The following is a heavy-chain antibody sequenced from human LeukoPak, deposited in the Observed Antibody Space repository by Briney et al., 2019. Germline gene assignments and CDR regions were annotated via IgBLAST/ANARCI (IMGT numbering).Heavy chain of an antibody. CDR1: GFTFTTYW. V-gene: IGHV3-74*01. Sequence: GGSLRLSCAASGFTFTTYWMHWVRQAPGKGLVWVSLISTDGSTTRYTDSVRGRFTISRDNAKNTLYLEMNSLRAEDTAVYYCARGEYSYGPLDYYYYMDVWGKGTTVTVSS. D-gene: IGHD5-18*01. CDR2: ISTDGSTT. CDR3: ARGEYSYGPLDYYYYMDV. J-gene: IGHJ6*03.